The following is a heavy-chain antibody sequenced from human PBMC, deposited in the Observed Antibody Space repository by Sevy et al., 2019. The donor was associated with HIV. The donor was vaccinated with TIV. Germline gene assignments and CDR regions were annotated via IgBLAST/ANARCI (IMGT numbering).Heavy chain of an antibody. CDR1: GFTFSSYA. CDR3: ARAQIAAAGSPICY. V-gene: IGHV3-30-3*01. J-gene: IGHJ4*02. D-gene: IGHD6-13*01. Sequence: GGSLRLSCAASGFTFSSYAMHWVRQAPGKGLEWVAVISYDGSNKYYADSVKGRFTISRDNSKNTLYLQMNRLRAEDTAVYYCARAQIAAAGSPICYWGQGTLVTVSS. CDR2: ISYDGSNK.